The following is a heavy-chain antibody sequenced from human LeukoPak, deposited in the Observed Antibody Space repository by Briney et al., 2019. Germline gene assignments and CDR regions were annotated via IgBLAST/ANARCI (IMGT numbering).Heavy chain of an antibody. D-gene: IGHD3-10*01. CDR3: ARERALYHGNADFDY. J-gene: IGHJ4*02. CDR1: GFTFSIYT. V-gene: IGHV3-48*02. Sequence: PGGSLRLSCAASGFTFSIYTMNWVRQAPGEGLEWVSYIDSSSSTTYYADSVKGRFTISRDNAKNSLYLQMNSLRDDDTAVYYCARERALYHGNADFDYWGQGTLVTVSA. CDR2: IDSSSSTT.